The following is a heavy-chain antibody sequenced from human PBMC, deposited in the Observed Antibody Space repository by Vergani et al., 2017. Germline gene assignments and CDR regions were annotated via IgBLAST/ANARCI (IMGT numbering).Heavy chain of an antibody. Sequence: QVQLQESGPRLVRPSQTLSLTCTVSGGSINTGAYYWSWIRQPAGKGLEWIGRVYTSGMTNYNPSLKSRVTILVDRSKSQLSLKLTSVTAGDTAVYFCARELSYYYGSGSDDYIPYYYEGMGVWGPGTTVTVSS. J-gene: IGHJ6*02. CDR2: VYTSGMT. CDR1: GGSINTGAYY. D-gene: IGHD3-10*01. CDR3: ARELSYYYGSGSDDYIPYYYEGMGV. V-gene: IGHV4-61*02.